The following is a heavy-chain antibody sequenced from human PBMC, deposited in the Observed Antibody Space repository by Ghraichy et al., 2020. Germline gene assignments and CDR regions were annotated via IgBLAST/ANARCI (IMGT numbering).Heavy chain of an antibody. J-gene: IGHJ3*02. Sequence: SETLSLTCTVSGGSISSYYWSWIRQPPGKGLEWIGYIYYSGSTNYNPSLKSRVTISVDTSKNQFSLKLSSVTAADTAVYYCARESHGGNSGSEIWGQGTMVTVSS. CDR3: ARESHGGNSGSEI. CDR1: GGSISSYY. CDR2: IYYSGST. V-gene: IGHV4-59*01. D-gene: IGHD4-23*01.